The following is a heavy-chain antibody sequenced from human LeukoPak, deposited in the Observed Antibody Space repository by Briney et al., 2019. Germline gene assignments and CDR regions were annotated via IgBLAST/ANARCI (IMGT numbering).Heavy chain of an antibody. CDR1: GATFNTDA. CDR3: VRHPTSFDWFRD. D-gene: IGHD3-9*01. CDR2: IIPILTT. V-gene: IGHV1-69*04. J-gene: IGHJ4*02. Sequence: SVKVSCKASGATFNTDAINWVRQAPGQGLQWMGRIIPILTTTYAPLFEDRLTITADKTTNTAYMELRSLTSDDTATYFCVRHPTSFDWFRDWGQGTLVTVSS.